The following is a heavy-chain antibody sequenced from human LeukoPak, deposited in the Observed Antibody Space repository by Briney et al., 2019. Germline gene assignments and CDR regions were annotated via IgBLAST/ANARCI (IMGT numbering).Heavy chain of an antibody. CDR1: GFIFSDYY. Sequence: GGSLRLSCAASGFIFSDYYMTWIRQAPGKWLEWLSYISGSGSDTNYADSVKGRFTTSRDNAKNSLYLQMNSLRAEDTAVYYCARVGSIAAAGTPDYWGQGTLVTVST. V-gene: IGHV3-11*06. J-gene: IGHJ4*02. CDR3: ARVGSIAAAGTPDY. CDR2: ISGSGSDT. D-gene: IGHD6-13*01.